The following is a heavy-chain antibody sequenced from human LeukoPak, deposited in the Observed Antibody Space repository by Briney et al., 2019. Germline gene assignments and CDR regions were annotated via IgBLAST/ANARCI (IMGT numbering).Heavy chain of an antibody. D-gene: IGHD6-13*01. V-gene: IGHV5-51*01. Sequence: GESLKISCEHFGYDFSTYWIGWVRQMPGKGLDWMGVIYPADSDTRYSPSFQGQVTISADKSISTAYLQWSSLKASDTAMYYCARHPGYSSQPNGANWFDLWGQGTLVTVSS. CDR1: GYDFSTYW. CDR2: IYPADSDT. J-gene: IGHJ5*02. CDR3: ARHPGYSSQPNGANWFDL.